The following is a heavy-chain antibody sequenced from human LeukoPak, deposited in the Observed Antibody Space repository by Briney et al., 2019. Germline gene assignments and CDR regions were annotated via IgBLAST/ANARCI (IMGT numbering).Heavy chain of an antibody. CDR1: GFTFSSYS. D-gene: IGHD3-3*01. Sequence: PGGSLRLSCAASGFTFSSYSMNWVRQAPGKGLEWVAFIRYDGSNKYYADSVKGRFTISRDNAKNSLYLQMNSLRAEDTAVFYCARDRGGTDDFWSGYYTGYFDYWGQGTLVTVSS. V-gene: IGHV3-30*02. CDR2: IRYDGSNK. J-gene: IGHJ4*02. CDR3: ARDRGGTDDFWSGYYTGYFDY.